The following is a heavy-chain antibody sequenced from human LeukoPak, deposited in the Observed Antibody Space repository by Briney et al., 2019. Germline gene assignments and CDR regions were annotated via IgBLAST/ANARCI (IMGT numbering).Heavy chain of an antibody. CDR2: IYYSGST. J-gene: IGHJ5*02. CDR1: GGSISSYY. CDR3: ARHSIPKTRDNRNWFDP. Sequence: SETLSLTCTVSGGSISSYYWSWIRQPPGKGLERIGYIYYSGSTNYNPSLKSRVTISVDTSKNQFSLKLSSVTAADTAVYYCARHSIPKTRDNRNWFDPWGQGTLVTVSS. D-gene: IGHD1-1*01. V-gene: IGHV4-59*08.